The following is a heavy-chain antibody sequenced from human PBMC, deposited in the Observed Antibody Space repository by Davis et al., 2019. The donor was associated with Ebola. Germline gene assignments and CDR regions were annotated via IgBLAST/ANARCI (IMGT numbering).Heavy chain of an antibody. Sequence: MPSETLSLTCAASGGSISSSNWWSWVRQPPGKGLEWIGEIYHSGSTNYNPSLKSRVTISVDTSKNQFSLKLSSVTAADTAVYYCARGRGVGATRLDYWGQGTLVTVSS. J-gene: IGHJ4*02. V-gene: IGHV4-4*02. CDR2: IYHSGST. CDR1: GGSISSSNW. D-gene: IGHD1-26*01. CDR3: ARGRGVGATRLDY.